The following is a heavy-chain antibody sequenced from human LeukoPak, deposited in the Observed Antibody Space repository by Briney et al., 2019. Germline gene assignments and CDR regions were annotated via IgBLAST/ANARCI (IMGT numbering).Heavy chain of an antibody. CDR2: ISGSGGGT. Sequence: GGSLRLSCAASGFTFTSYAMSWVRQAPGKGLEWVSTISGSGGGTYYADSVKGRFTISRDNSKNTLYLQMNSLRAEDTAVFYCAKYMQRTAFDYFDYWGQGTLVTVSS. V-gene: IGHV3-23*01. CDR3: AKYMQRTAFDYFDY. D-gene: IGHD6-25*01. CDR1: GFTFTSYA. J-gene: IGHJ4*02.